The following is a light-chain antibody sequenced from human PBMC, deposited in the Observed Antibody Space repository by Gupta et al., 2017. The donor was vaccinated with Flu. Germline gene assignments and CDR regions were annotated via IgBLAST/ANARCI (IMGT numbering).Light chain of an antibody. CDR1: AVPKKY. CDR3: YATYSIANWV. J-gene: IGLJ3*02. Sequence: SYELTQPPSVSVSPGQTARITCSGDAVPKKYAYWYQQKSGQAPVLVIYVDSKRPAGIPGRLSGSSAGTMATVTISGAQGEEEADYYCYATYSIANWVFGGGTKLTVL. V-gene: IGLV3-10*01. CDR2: VDS.